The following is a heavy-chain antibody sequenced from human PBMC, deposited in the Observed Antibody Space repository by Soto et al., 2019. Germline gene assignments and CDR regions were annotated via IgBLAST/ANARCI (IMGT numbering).Heavy chain of an antibody. D-gene: IGHD2-15*01. V-gene: IGHV3-30-3*01. CDR3: ARDIVVVVAARVGNYYYGMDV. CDR2: ISYDGRNK. Sequence: QVQLVESGGGVVQPGRSLRLSCAASGFTFSSYAMHWVRQAPGKGLEWVAVISYDGRNKYYADSVKGRFTISRDNYKNTLYLQMNSLRDEDTAVYYCARDIVVVVAARVGNYYYGMDVWGQGPTVTVS. CDR1: GFTFSSYA. J-gene: IGHJ6*01.